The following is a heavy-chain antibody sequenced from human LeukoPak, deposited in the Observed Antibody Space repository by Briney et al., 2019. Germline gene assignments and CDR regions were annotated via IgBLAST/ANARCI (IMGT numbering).Heavy chain of an antibody. J-gene: IGHJ4*02. CDR2: ISGSGGST. CDR1: GFTFSSYA. V-gene: IGHV3-23*01. CDR3: AKDRSITIFGVVIHFDY. Sequence: PGGSLRLSCAASGFTFSSYAMSWVRQAPGKGLEWVSAISGSGGSTYYADSVKGRFTISRDNSKNTLYLQVNSLRAEDTAVYYCAKDRSITIFGVVIHFDYWGQGTLVTVSS. D-gene: IGHD3-3*01.